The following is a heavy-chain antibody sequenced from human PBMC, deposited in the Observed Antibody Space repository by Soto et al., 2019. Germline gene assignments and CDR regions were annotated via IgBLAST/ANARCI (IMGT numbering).Heavy chain of an antibody. CDR1: GFTFRSFT. Sequence: PGGSLRLSCAASGFTFRSFTMNWVRQAPGKGLEWVSTISSNSAYIYYTDALRGRFTISRDNAKNSLHLQMNSLRAEDTAVYYCARSYYDSSGYYYTPLPSEYFQHWGQGTLVTVSS. J-gene: IGHJ1*01. D-gene: IGHD3-22*01. CDR3: ARSYYDSSGYYYTPLPSEYFQH. CDR2: ISSNSAYI. V-gene: IGHV3-21*01.